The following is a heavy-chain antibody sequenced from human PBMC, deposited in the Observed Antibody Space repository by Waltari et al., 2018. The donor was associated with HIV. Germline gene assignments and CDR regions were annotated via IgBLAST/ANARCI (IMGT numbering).Heavy chain of an antibody. D-gene: IGHD5-18*01. CDR3: ARGGYNSGFSWFDP. Sequence: QVQLHQWGAALLKPSETLSLTCGVYGGSFSRFYWTWIRQPPGKGLEWVGEINHSGNSNYNSSLKSRVTISVDSSRKQFSLRLTSLTAADTAVYYCARGGYNSGFSWFDPWGRGTLVTVSS. J-gene: IGHJ5*02. CDR1: GGSFSRFY. V-gene: IGHV4-34*01. CDR2: INHSGNS.